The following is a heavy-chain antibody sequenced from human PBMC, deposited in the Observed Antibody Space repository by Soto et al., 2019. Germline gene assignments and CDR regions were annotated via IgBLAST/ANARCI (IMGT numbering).Heavy chain of an antibody. D-gene: IGHD2-15*01. J-gene: IGHJ4*02. CDR2: ISAYNGNT. V-gene: IGHV1-18*01. Sequence: QVQLVQSGAEVKKPGASVKVSCKASGYTFTSYGISWVRQAPGQGLEWMGWISAYNGNTNYAQKFQGRVTITADESTSTAYMELSSLRSEDTAVYYCALGYCSGGSCYGRYWGQGTLVTVSS. CDR1: GYTFTSYG. CDR3: ALGYCSGGSCYGRY.